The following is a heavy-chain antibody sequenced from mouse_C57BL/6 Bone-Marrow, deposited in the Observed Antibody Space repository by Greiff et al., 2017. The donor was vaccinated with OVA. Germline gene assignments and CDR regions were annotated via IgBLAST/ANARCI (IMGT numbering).Heavy chain of an antibody. D-gene: IGHD1-1*01. CDR1: GFSLTSYG. CDR3: AKYYYGRRDFDY. J-gene: IGHJ2*01. V-gene: IGHV2-4*01. CDR2: IWSGGST. Sequence: VKLQESGPGLVQPSQSLSITCTVSGFSLTSYGVHWVRQPPGKGLEWLGVIWSGGSTDYNAAFISRLSISKDNSKSQVFFKMNSLQADDTAIYYCAKYYYGRRDFDYWGQGTTLTVSS.